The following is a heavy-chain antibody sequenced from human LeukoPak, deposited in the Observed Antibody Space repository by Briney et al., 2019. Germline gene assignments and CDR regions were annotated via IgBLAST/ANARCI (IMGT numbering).Heavy chain of an antibody. J-gene: IGHJ6*02. CDR2: ISISGTTK. V-gene: IGHV3-11*01. Sequence: GGSLRLSCAASGFTFSDYYMSWIRQAPGKGLECGSYISISGTTKYYADSVKGRFTISRDNAKRSLYLQMNSLRDEDTAVYYCARDYYDARRAYGMDVWGQGTTVTVSS. CDR1: GFTFSDYY. CDR3: ARDYYDARRAYGMDV. D-gene: IGHD3-22*01.